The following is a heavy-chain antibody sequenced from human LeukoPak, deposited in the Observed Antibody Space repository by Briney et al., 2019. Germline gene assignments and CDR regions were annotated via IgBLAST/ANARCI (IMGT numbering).Heavy chain of an antibody. Sequence: GGSLRLSCAASGFTFKSYAMSWVRQAPGKGLEWVSSISGGGGSTYYADSVKGRFTISRDNSKEKLYLQMNSLRAEDTAVYYCAKDSRGYSGYDFDSWGQGSLVTVSS. CDR3: AKDSRGYSGYDFDS. V-gene: IGHV3-23*01. CDR1: GFTFKSYA. D-gene: IGHD5-12*01. J-gene: IGHJ4*02. CDR2: ISGGGGST.